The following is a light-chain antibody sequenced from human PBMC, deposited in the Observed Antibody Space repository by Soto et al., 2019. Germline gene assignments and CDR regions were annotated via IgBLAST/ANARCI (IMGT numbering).Light chain of an antibody. CDR2: DPS. Sequence: DIQMTQSPSSLSASVGDRVTITCQASQDISNYLNWYQQKPGKAPKLLIYDPSNLETGVPSRFSGSVSGTDFTFTISSLQPEDIATYYCQQYDKTFGPGTKVDIK. J-gene: IGKJ3*01. V-gene: IGKV1-33*01. CDR3: QQYDKT. CDR1: QDISNY.